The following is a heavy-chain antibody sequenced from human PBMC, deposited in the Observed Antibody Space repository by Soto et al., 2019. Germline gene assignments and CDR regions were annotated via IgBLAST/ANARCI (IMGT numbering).Heavy chain of an antibody. Sequence: EVQLVESGGGLVKPGGSLRLSCAASGFTFSSYSMNWVRQAPGKGLEWVSSISSSSSYIYYADSVKGRFTISRDNAKNSLYLQMNSLRAEDTAVYYCARTRLGRVPFFDYWGQGTLVTVSS. V-gene: IGHV3-21*01. J-gene: IGHJ4*02. CDR2: ISSSSSYI. CDR3: ARTRLGRVPFFDY. CDR1: GFTFSSYS.